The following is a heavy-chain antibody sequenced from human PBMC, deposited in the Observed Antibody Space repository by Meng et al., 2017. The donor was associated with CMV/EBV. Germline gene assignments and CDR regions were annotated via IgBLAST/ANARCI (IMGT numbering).Heavy chain of an antibody. J-gene: IGHJ6*02. CDR3: AKVKFWSGPLDV. CDR2: INSDGSST. Sequence: GESLKISCAASGFTFSSYWMHWVRQARGKGLVWVSRINSDGSSTSYADSVKGRFTISRDNAKNTLYLQMNSLRAEDTAVYYCAKVKFWSGPLDVWGQGTTVTVSS. CDR1: GFTFSSYW. D-gene: IGHD3-3*01. V-gene: IGHV3-74*01.